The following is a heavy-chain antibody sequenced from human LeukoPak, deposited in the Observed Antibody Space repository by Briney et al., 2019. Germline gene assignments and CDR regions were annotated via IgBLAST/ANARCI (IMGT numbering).Heavy chain of an antibody. CDR3: ARLRRVAGLNDAFDI. CDR2: MNPNSGNT. V-gene: IGHV1-8*01. Sequence: ASVKVSCKASGYTFTSYDINWVRQAPGQGLEWMGWMNPNSGNTGYAQKFQGRVTMTRNTSISTAYMELSSLRSEDTAVYYCARLRRVAGLNDAFDIWGQGTMVTVSS. CDR1: GYTFTSYD. J-gene: IGHJ3*02. D-gene: IGHD6-19*01.